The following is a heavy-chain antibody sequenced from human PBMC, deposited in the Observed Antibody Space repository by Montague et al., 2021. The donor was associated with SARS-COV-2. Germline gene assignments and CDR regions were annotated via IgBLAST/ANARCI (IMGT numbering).Heavy chain of an antibody. Sequence: SETLSLTCTVSGDSISSSSYYWGRLRPPPGKGLEWIVSINNRGNTYNNLSLRSRVSISVDTSKNQFTLNVRSVTAADTGSFYCVRVTHPRSSWPYYMDVWGKGTPVTV. CDR3: VRVTHPRSSWPYYMDV. V-gene: IGHV4-39*01. CDR1: GDSISSSSYY. CDR2: INNRGNT. D-gene: IGHD4-11*01. J-gene: IGHJ6*03.